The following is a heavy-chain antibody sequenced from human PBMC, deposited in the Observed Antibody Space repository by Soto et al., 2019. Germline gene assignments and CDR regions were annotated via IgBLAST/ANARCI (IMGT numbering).Heavy chain of an antibody. CDR1: GFTFSSYS. Sequence: EVQLVESGGGLVQPGGSLRLSCAASGFTFSSYSMNWVRQAPGKGLEWVSYISSSSSTIYYADPVKGRFTISRDNAKNSLYLQMNSLRAEDTADCGYFPGYWGQGTLVTVSS. CDR3: FPGY. J-gene: IGHJ4*02. D-gene: IGHD5-12*01. CDR2: ISSSSSTI. V-gene: IGHV3-48*01.